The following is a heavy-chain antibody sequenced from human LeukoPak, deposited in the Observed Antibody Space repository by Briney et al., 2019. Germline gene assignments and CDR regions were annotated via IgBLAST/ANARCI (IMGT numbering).Heavy chain of an antibody. CDR3: AKDSGEALGYFDY. CDR2: ISYDGSNK. Sequence: GGSLRLSCAASGFTFSSYGMHWVRQAPGKGLEWVAVISYDGSNKYYADSVKGRFTISRDNSKNTLYLQMNSLRAEDTAVYYCAKDSGEALGYFDYWGQGTLVTVSS. J-gene: IGHJ4*02. D-gene: IGHD4-17*01. V-gene: IGHV3-30*18. CDR1: GFTFSSYG.